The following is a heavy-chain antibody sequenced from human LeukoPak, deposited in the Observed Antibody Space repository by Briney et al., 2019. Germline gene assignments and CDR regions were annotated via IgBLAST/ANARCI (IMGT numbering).Heavy chain of an antibody. Sequence: GGSLRLSCAASGFTFSSYAMSWVRQAPGKGREWGSAISGSGGSTYYADSVKGRFTISRDNSKNTLYLQMNSLRAEDTAVYYCAKSPSITMVRGVIPFDYWGQGTLVTVSS. V-gene: IGHV3-23*01. CDR2: ISGSGGST. J-gene: IGHJ4*02. CDR1: GFTFSSYA. D-gene: IGHD3-10*01. CDR3: AKSPSITMVRGVIPFDY.